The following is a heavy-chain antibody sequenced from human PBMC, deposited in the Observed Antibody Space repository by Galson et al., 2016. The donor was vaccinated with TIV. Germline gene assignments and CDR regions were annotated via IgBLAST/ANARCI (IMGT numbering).Heavy chain of an antibody. J-gene: IGHJ4*02. CDR1: GFSVSYKH. V-gene: IGHV3-53*01. Sequence: SLRLSCAASGFSVSYKHMIWVRQTPGKGLEWVSLIYSNDDTYYADSVKGRFTISRGNSKNTLYLQMNSLRAEDTAVYYCAREGKGAAYPNDFDYWGQGTPVTVSS. D-gene: IGHD1-26*01. CDR3: AREGKGAAYPNDFDY. CDR2: IYSNDDT.